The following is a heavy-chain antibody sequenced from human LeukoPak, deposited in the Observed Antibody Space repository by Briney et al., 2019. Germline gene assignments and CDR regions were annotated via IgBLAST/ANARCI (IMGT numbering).Heavy chain of an antibody. J-gene: IGHJ4*02. Sequence: PGGSLRLSCAASGFTFSSYGMHWVRQAPGKGLEWVAVIWYDGSNKYYADSVKGRFTISRDNSKNTLYLQMNSLRAEDTAVYYCARDGGIVVVTAILDYFDYWGQGTLVTVSS. D-gene: IGHD2-21*02. V-gene: IGHV3-33*01. CDR3: ARDGGIVVVTAILDYFDY. CDR1: GFTFSSYG. CDR2: IWYDGSNK.